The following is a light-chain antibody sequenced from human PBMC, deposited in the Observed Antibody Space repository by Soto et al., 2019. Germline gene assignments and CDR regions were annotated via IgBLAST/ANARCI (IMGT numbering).Light chain of an antibody. V-gene: IGKV3-11*01. CDR2: DAS. CDR1: QSISRY. Sequence: IVVTQSPATLSLSPGERATLSCRASQSISRYLAWYQQKPGQAPRLLIYDASDRATGIPARFSGSGSGTDFTLTISSLEPDDVAVYYCQQRHKWPPITFGQGTRLEIK. J-gene: IGKJ5*01. CDR3: QQRHKWPPIT.